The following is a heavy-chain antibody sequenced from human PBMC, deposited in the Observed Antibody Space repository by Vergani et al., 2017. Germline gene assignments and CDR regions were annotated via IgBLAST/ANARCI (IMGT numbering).Heavy chain of an antibody. CDR3: ARDRGYDFWGFDP. J-gene: IGHJ5*02. CDR1: GGSFSGYY. V-gene: IGHV4-34*01. CDR2: INHSGST. D-gene: IGHD3-3*01. Sequence: QVQLQQWGAGLLKPSETLSLTCAVYGGSFSGYYWSWIRQPPGKGLEWIGEINHSGSTNYNPSLKSRVTISVDTSKNQFSLKLSSVTAADTAVYYCARDRGYDFWGFDPWGQGTLVTVSS.